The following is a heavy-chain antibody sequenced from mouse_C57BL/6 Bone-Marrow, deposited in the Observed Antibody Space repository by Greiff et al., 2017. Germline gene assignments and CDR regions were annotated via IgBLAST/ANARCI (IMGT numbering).Heavy chain of an antibody. CDR3: ARRGVLAWFAY. Sequence: EVMLVESGGDLVKPGGSLKLSCAASGFTFSSYGMSWVRQTPDKMLEWVATISSGGSYTYYPDRVKGRFPISRDNAKNTLYLQMSSLKSEDTAMYYCARRGVLAWFAYWGQGTLVTVSA. CDR2: ISSGGSYT. CDR1: GFTFSSYG. V-gene: IGHV5-6*02. J-gene: IGHJ3*01.